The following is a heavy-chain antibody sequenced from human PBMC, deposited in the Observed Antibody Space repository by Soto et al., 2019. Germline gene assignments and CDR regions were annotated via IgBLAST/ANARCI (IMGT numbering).Heavy chain of an antibody. CDR2: INSKSGGT. D-gene: IGHD5-18*01. J-gene: IGHJ6*02. V-gene: IGHV1-2*02. CDR3: ARSATDMAAHSYGMDV. CDR1: GYAFTDYY. Sequence: QVQLVQSGAEVKKPGASVKVSCKASGYAFTDYYIHWVRQAPGQGLEWMGWINSKSGGTNLAQRFQGRGTMTRETSISKPPLAVSRLRSDDSDIFYWARSATDMAAHSYGMDVWGQGPTVTVSS.